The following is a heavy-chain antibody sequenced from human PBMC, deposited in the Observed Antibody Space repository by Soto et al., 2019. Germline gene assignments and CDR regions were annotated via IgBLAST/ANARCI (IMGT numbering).Heavy chain of an antibody. Sequence: QVQLEQSGAEVKKPGSSVRVSCKASGGTFSSYAISCVRQAPGQRLEWMGGIIPIFDTADYAQKFQGRVTITADESTSTAYMELSSLRSEDTAVYYCATHPMATITYYSGMDVWGQGTTVTVSS. CDR1: GGTFSSYA. CDR2: IIPIFDTA. V-gene: IGHV1-69*12. J-gene: IGHJ6*02. CDR3: ATHPMATITYYSGMDV. D-gene: IGHD5-12*01.